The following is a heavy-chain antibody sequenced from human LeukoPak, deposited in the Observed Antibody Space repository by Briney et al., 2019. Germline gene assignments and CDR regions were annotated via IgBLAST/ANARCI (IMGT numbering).Heavy chain of an antibody. Sequence: SVTVSCKASGGTFSSYAISWVRQAPGQGLEWMGGIIPIFGTANYAQKFQRRVTITADESTSTAYMELSSLRSEDTAVYYCARAKSVYRQPYGMAVWGQGTTVTVSS. V-gene: IGHV1-69*13. CDR1: GGTFSSYA. CDR2: IIPIFGTA. D-gene: IGHD2-2*02. J-gene: IGHJ6*02. CDR3: ARAKSVYRQPYGMAV.